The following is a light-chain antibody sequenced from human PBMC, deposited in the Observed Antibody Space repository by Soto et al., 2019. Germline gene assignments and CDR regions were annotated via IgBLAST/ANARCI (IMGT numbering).Light chain of an antibody. CDR3: EEYNKWAIT. CDR2: GVY. V-gene: IGKV3-15*01. J-gene: IGKJ5*01. CDR1: QSVGST. Sequence: EIVMTQSPATLSVSPGERATLYCRASQSVGSTLAWYQQKPGQAPRLLIYGVYSRAAGVPARFSGSGSETEFTLTVSSLQSEDCAVYYCEEYNKWAITFGQGTRLEI.